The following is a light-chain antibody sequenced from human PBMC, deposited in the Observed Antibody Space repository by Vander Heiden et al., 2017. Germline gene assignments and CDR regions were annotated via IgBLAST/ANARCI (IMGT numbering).Light chain of an antibody. Sequence: EIVMTQSPATLSVSPGERATLSCRASQSVSSNLAWYQQKPGQAPRLLIYGASTRATGVPARFSGSGSGTEFTLTISSLQSEDFAVYYCQQSDNWPYTFGQGTKLEIK. CDR3: QQSDNWPYT. CDR1: QSVSSN. V-gene: IGKV3-15*01. J-gene: IGKJ2*01. CDR2: GAS.